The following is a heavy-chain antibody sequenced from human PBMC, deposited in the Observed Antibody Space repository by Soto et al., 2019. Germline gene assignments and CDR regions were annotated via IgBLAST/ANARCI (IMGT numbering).Heavy chain of an antibody. J-gene: IGHJ4*02. D-gene: IGHD3-22*01. CDR1: GFTFSSYA. CDR3: ARGDSYYDSSGYYNPFDY. CDR2: ISYDGSNK. Sequence: PGGSLRLSCAASGFTFSSYAMHWVRQAPGKGLEWVAVISYDGSNKYYADSVKGRFTISRGNSKNTLYLQMNSLRAEDTAVYYCARGDSYYDSSGYYNPFDYWGQGTLVTVSS. V-gene: IGHV3-30-3*01.